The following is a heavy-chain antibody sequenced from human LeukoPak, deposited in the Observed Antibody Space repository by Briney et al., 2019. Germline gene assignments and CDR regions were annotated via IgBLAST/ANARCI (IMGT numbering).Heavy chain of an antibody. V-gene: IGHV4-34*01. J-gene: IGHJ6*02. CDR1: GGSFSGYS. CDR3: ARTVYDISSYYYGMDG. CDR2: INHSGST. D-gene: IGHD3-9*01. Sequence: SETLTLTCAVYGGSFSGYSWSWIRQPPGKGLEWIGEINHSGSTNYYPSLKSRVTISVDTSKNQFSLKLSAVTAADPAVYYCARTVYDISSYYYGMDGWGQGATVSVCS.